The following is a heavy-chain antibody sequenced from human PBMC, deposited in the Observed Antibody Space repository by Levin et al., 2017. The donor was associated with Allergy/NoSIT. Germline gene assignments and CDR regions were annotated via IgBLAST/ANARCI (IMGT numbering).Heavy chain of an antibody. Sequence: ASVKVSCKVSGYTLTELSMHWVRQAPGKGLEWMGGFDPEDGETIYAQKFQGRVTMTEDTSTDTAYMELSSLRSEDTAVYYCATIDVEYCSGGSCYSPLGYWGQGTLVTVSS. CDR1: GYTLTELS. J-gene: IGHJ4*02. CDR2: FDPEDGET. CDR3: ATIDVEYCSGGSCYSPLGY. V-gene: IGHV1-24*01. D-gene: IGHD2-15*01.